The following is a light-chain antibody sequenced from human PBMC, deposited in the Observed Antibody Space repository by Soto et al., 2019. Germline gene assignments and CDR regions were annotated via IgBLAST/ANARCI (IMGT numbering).Light chain of an antibody. Sequence: HSELTRAASVSGSPGKSLTISCPRTSSDVGGYNYVSWYQQHPGKATKLMIYDVSNRPSGVSNRFSGSKSGNTASLTISGFQVEDEADYYSNIYTSSSPVFGPGSKVPV. J-gene: IGLJ1*01. V-gene: IGLV2-14*01. CDR1: SSDVGGYNY. CDR2: DVS. CDR3: NIYTSSSPV.